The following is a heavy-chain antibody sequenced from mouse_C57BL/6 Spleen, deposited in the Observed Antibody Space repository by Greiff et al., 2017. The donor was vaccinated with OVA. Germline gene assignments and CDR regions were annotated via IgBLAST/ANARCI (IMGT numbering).Heavy chain of an antibody. CDR3: AREGGRAY. CDR1: GYSITSGYY. J-gene: IGHJ3*01. Sequence: VQLQQSGPGLVKPSQSLSLTCSVTGYSITSGYYWNWLRQLPGNQLEWMGYISYDGSNNYNPSLKNRISITRDTSKHQFFLKLKSETTEDKATDYCAREGGRAYWGQGTLVTVSA. D-gene: IGHD1-1*01. V-gene: IGHV3-6*01. CDR2: ISYDGSN.